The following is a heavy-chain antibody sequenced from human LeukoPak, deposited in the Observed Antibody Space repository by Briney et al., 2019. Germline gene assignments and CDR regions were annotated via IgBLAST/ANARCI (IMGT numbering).Heavy chain of an antibody. CDR2: VYYSGST. J-gene: IGHJ4*02. CDR1: GDSISSYH. V-gene: IGHV4-59*01. CDR3: ARGAAPDY. Sequence: SETLSLTCTVSGDSISSYHWSWIRQPPGKGLEWVGYVYYSGSTTYNPSLKSRVTISIDTSKKQFSLKLSFVTAVDTAVYYCARGAAPDYWGQGTLVTVSS. D-gene: IGHD3-16*01.